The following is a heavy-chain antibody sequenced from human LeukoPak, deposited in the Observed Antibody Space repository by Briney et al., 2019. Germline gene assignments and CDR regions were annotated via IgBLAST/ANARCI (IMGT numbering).Heavy chain of an antibody. Sequence: SQTLSLTCTVSGGSISSGGYYWSWIRQPPGKGLEWIGYIYHSGSTYYNPSLKSRVTISVDRSKNQFSLKLSSVTAADTAVYYCARDRMNIAARPGGYNWFDPWGQGTLVTVSS. D-gene: IGHD6-6*01. CDR3: ARDRMNIAARPGGYNWFDP. J-gene: IGHJ5*02. CDR2: IYHSGST. CDR1: GGSISSGGYY. V-gene: IGHV4-30-2*01.